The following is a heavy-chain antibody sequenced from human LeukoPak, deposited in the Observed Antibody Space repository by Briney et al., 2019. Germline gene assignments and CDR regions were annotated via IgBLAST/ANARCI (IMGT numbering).Heavy chain of an antibody. J-gene: IGHJ3*02. CDR2: INPDGSRT. D-gene: IGHD6-13*01. CDR3: AKDHTAPSSRGAFDI. CDR1: GFTFSTYW. V-gene: IGHV3-74*01. Sequence: QPGGSLRLSCAASGFTFSTYWVHWVRQAPGKGLVWVSRINPDGSRTDYADSVKGRFTISRDNSKNTLYVQMNSLRAEDTAVYYCAKDHTAPSSRGAFDIWGQGTMVTVSS.